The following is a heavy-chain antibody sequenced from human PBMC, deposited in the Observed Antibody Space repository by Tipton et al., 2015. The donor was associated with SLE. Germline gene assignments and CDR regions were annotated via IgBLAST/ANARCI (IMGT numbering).Heavy chain of an antibody. J-gene: IGHJ4*02. CDR1: GGSINSGNYY. V-gene: IGHV4-61*09. CDR3: ARDRGAPSTWDY. CDR2: IYASGST. D-gene: IGHD3-10*01. Sequence: TLSLTCTVSGGSINSGNYYWTWIRQPAGQGLEWIGHIYASGSTKYNPSLKSRVTISVDTSKNQFSLKLGSVTAADTAVYYCARDRGAPSTWDYWGQGTLVTVSS.